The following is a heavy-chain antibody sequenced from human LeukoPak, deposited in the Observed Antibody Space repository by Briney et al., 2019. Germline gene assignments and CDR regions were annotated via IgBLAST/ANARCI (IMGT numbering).Heavy chain of an antibody. J-gene: IGHJ5*02. CDR3: ARDQAPTRIAARLVDWFDP. D-gene: IGHD6-6*01. V-gene: IGHV1-46*01. Sequence: ASVKASCKASGYTFTSYYMHWVRQAPGQGLEWMGIINPSGGSTSYAQKFQGRVTMTRDTSTSTVYMELSSLRSEDTAVYYCARDQAPTRIAARLVDWFDPWGQGTLVTVSS. CDR2: INPSGGST. CDR1: GYTFTSYY.